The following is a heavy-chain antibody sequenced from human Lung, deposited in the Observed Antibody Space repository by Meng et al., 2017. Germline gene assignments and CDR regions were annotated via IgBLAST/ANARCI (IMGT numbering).Heavy chain of an antibody. D-gene: IGHD2-15*01. J-gene: IGHJ4*02. CDR2: ISNNGDT. CDR1: GYSCSNYG. CDR3: ARDCCSEIGPIDY. Sequence: GGLVQPGASLRLAWRTSGYSCSNYGMCWVRQAPGKGLEWVATISNNGDTHYADSMMGRFIISRDDSKNTLYLQVSSLRAEDTAVYYCARDCCSEIGPIDYWGQGTLVTVSS. V-gene: IGHV3-23*01.